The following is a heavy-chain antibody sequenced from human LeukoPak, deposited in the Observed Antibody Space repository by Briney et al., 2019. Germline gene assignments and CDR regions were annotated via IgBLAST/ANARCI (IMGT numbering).Heavy chain of an antibody. CDR1: GFTFTSSA. CDR3: ARDGLSYTNPNNWFDP. CDR2: IVVGSGNT. D-gene: IGHD2-2*02. Sequence: SVKVSCKASGFTFTSSAVQWVRQARGQRLEWIGWIVVGSGNTNYAQNLQGRVTMTTDTSTDTAYMELRSLRSDDTAVYYCARDGLSYTNPNNWFDPWGQGTLVTVSS. V-gene: IGHV1-58*01. J-gene: IGHJ5*02.